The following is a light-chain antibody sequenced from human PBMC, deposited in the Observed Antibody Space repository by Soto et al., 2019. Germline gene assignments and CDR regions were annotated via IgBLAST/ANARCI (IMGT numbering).Light chain of an antibody. CDR1: KSDIGVYDF. J-gene: IGLJ1*01. CDR2: EVV. V-gene: IGLV2-8*01. CDR3: KSYAGSNTYV. Sequence: QSVLTQPPSASGSPGQSVTISCTGTKSDIGVYDFVSWYQHHPGKAPRLIIYEVVQRPSGVPVRFSGSKSGNTASLTVPGLQAADEADYFCKSYAGSNTYVFGSGTKVTVL.